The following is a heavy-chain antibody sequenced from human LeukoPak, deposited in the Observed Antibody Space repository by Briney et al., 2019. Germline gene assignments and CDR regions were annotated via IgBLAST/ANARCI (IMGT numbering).Heavy chain of an antibody. CDR2: IYYSGSM. CDR3: ARVRADTAMVYYFDY. V-gene: IGHV4-39*07. Sequence: PSETLSLTCTVSGGSISSSSYYWGWIRQPPGKGLEWIGTIYYSGSMFYNPSLKSRVTISVDTSKNQFSLKLSSVTAADTAVYYCARVRADTAMVYYFDYWGQGTLVTVSS. CDR1: GGSISSSSYY. D-gene: IGHD5-18*01. J-gene: IGHJ4*02.